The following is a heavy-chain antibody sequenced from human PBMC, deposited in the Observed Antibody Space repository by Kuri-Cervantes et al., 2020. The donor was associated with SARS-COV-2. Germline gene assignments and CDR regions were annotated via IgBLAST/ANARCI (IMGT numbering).Heavy chain of an antibody. CDR3: VRSGWYSRGVTYYHLEV. CDR2: IYYSGST. J-gene: IGHJ6*03. CDR1: GGSISSSSCY. D-gene: IGHD6-19*01. V-gene: IGHV4-39*07. Sequence: SETLSLTCTVSGGSISSSSCYWGWIRQPPGKGLEWIGSIYYSGSTYYNPSLKSRVTISVDTSKNQFSLKLTSVTAADTAVYFCVRSGWYSRGVTYYHLEVWGKGTTVTVSS.